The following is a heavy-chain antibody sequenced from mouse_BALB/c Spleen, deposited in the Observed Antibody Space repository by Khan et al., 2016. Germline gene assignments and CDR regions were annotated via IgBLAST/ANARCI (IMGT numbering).Heavy chain of an antibody. CDR3: ARAGYYGYLAY. V-gene: IGHV4-1*02. D-gene: IGHD1-1*01. CDR2: INPDSRTI. CDR1: GFDFRRYW. J-gene: IGHJ3*01. Sequence: DVQLQESGGGLVQPGGSLKLSCAASGFDFRRYWMSWVRQAPGKGLEWIGEINPDSRTINYSPSLKDKFTISRDKAKSTLYLQISKVSSEDTALYYCARAGYYGYLAYWGQGTLVSVSA.